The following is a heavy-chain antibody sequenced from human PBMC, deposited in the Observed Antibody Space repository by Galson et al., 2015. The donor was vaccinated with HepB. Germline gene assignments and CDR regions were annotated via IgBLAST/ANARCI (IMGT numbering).Heavy chain of an antibody. CDR1: GYSFTSYW. V-gene: IGHV5-10-1*01. CDR3: ARQGRGYCSGGSCYSGDWFDP. D-gene: IGHD2-15*01. J-gene: IGHJ5*02. Sequence: QSGAEVKKPGESLRISCKGSGYSFTSYWISWVRQMPGKGLEWMGRIDPSDSYTNYSPSFQGHVTISADKSISTAYLQWSSLKASDTAMYYCARQGRGYCSGGSCYSGDWFDPWGQGTLVTVSS. CDR2: IDPSDSYT.